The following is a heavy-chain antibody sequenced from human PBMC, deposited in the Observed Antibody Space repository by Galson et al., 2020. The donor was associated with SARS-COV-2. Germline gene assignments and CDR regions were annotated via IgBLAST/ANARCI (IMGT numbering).Heavy chain of an antibody. CDR3: AKDLLSELPY. D-gene: IGHD3-10*01. CDR1: GFTFDDYA. J-gene: IGHJ4*02. V-gene: IGHV3-9*01. Sequence: GGSLRLSCAASGFTFDDYAMHWVRQAPGKGLEWVSGISWNSVSIGYADSVKGRFTISRDNAKNSLYLQMNSLRAEDTALYYCAKDLLSELPYWGQGTLVTVSS. CDR2: ISWNSVSI.